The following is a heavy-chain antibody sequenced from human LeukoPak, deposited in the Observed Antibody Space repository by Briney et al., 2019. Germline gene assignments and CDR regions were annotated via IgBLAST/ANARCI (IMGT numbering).Heavy chain of an antibody. J-gene: IGHJ4*02. Sequence: SETLSLTCTVSGGSISSSSYYWGWIRQPPGKGLEWIGSIYYSGSTYYNPSLKSRVTISVDTSKNQFSLKLSSVTAADTAVYYCARRFGYSGGDCYISYFDYWGQGTLVTVSS. CDR1: GGSISSSSYY. CDR3: ARRFGYSGGDCYISYFDY. CDR2: IYYSGST. D-gene: IGHD2-21*02. V-gene: IGHV4-39*01.